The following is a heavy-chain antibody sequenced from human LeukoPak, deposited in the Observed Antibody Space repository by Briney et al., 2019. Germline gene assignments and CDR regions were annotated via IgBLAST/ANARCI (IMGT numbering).Heavy chain of an antibody. CDR1: GLTFSRYG. Sequence: GGSLRLSCGASGLTFSRYGMSWVRQAPGKGLEWVSSISGSGKNIYSADSVKGRFTISRDNAKNPLFLQMNSLRAEDTAVYYCARDEGSYFDYWGQGTLVTVSS. J-gene: IGHJ4*02. V-gene: IGHV3-21*04. CDR2: ISGSGKNI. CDR3: ARDEGSYFDY.